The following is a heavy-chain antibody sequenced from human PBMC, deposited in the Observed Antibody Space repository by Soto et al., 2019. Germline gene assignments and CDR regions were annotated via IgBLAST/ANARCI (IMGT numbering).Heavy chain of an antibody. J-gene: IGHJ5*02. CDR3: ARVIWSGHLTSDL. CDR2: MSSSSRTI. V-gene: IGHV3-48*02. D-gene: IGHD3-3*01. Sequence: EVQVVESGGGLVQPGGSLRLSCAASGFTFSSNSMNWVRQAPGKGLEWISYMSSSSRTIYADSVKGRFTISRDNAKNSLYLQMNSLRDEDTAVYYCARVIWSGHLTSDLWGQGTLVTVSS. CDR1: GFTFSSNS.